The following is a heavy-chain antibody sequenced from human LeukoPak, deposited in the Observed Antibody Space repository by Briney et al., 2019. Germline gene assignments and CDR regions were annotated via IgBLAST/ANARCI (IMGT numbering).Heavy chain of an antibody. V-gene: IGHV3-30*01. Sequence: GWSLRLSCAASGFTFSSYAMHWVRQAPGKGLEWVAVISYDGSNKYYADSVKGRFTISRDNSKNTLYLQMNSLRAEDTAVYYCARELLTGTVDYWGQGTLVTVSS. CDR1: GFTFSSYA. CDR3: ARELLTGTVDY. CDR2: ISYDGSNK. J-gene: IGHJ4*02. D-gene: IGHD1-20*01.